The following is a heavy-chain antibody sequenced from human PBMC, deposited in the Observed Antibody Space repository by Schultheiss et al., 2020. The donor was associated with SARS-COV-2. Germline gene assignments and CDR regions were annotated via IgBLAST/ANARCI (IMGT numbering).Heavy chain of an antibody. CDR2: ISSSGSTI. D-gene: IGHD3-9*01. J-gene: IGHJ6*02. V-gene: IGHV3-11*01. CDR3: ARDPHYDILTGYPPAGYYYYGMDV. Sequence: GGSLRLSCAASGFTFSDYYMSWIRQAPGKGLEWVSYISSSGSTIYYADSVKGRFTISRDNAKNSLYLQMNSLRAEDTAVYYCARDPHYDILTGYPPAGYYYYGMDVWGQGTTVTVSS. CDR1: GFTFSDYY.